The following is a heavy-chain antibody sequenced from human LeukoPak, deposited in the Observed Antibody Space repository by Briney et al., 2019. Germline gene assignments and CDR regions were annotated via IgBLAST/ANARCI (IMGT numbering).Heavy chain of an antibody. V-gene: IGHV3-23*01. CDR2: ISGSGDNT. D-gene: IGHD3-22*01. J-gene: IGHJ4*02. CDR3: AKGSYYDSSGSFYFDY. CDR1: GFSFSSYP. Sequence: GGSLRLSCVASGFSFSSYPMSWVRQAPGKGLEWVSGISGSGDNTYYADSVKGRFTISRDNSKNTLYVQVNSLGTEDTAAYYCAKGSYYDSSGSFYFDYWGQGTLVTVSS.